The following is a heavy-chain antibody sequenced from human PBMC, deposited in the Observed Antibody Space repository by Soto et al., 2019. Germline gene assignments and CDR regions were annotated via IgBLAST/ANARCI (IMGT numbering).Heavy chain of an antibody. V-gene: IGHV3-23*01. CDR1: GFTFSGYA. Sequence: PGGSLRLSCAASGFTFSGYAMSWVRQAPGKGLEWVSAISGSGGSTYYADSVKGRSTISRDNSKNTLYLQMNSLRAEDTAVYYCAKSYGDYERFEDYWGQGTLVTVSS. CDR3: AKSYGDYERFEDY. D-gene: IGHD4-17*01. J-gene: IGHJ4*02. CDR2: ISGSGGST.